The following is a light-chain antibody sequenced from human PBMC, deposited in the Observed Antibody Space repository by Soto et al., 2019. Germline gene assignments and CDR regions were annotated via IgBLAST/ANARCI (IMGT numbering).Light chain of an antibody. J-gene: IGKJ2*01. CDR1: QSISTW. CDR2: KAS. CDR3: QQYNTYSHT. V-gene: IGKV1-5*03. Sequence: DIQMTQSPSTLSASAGDRVTITCRASQSISTWLAWYQQRPGKAPKSLIYKASTLESGVPSRFSGSVSGTHFTLTISSLQPDDSATYYCQQYNTYSHTFGQGTKLEI.